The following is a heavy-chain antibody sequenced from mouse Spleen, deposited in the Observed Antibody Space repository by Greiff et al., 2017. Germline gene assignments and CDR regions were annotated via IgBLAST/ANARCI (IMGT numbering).Heavy chain of an antibody. CDR3: ARSGYYWYFDV. Sequence: VQLQQSGPGLVKPSQSLSLTCSVTGYSITSGYYWNWIRQFPGNKLEWMGYISYDGSNNYNPSLKNRISITRDTSKNQFFLKLNSVTTEDTATYYCARSGYYWYFDVWGAGTTVTVSS. CDR2: ISYDGSN. CDR1: GYSITSGYY. J-gene: IGHJ1*01. V-gene: IGHV3-6*01. D-gene: IGHD2-2*01.